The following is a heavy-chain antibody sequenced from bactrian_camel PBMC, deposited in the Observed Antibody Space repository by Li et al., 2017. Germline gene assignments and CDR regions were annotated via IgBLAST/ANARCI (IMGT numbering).Heavy chain of an antibody. J-gene: IGHJ4*01. CDR2: VDSNGNT. CDR1: GYTYSSYA. CDR3: ATGPYGLGVLMHNHDLAT. D-gene: IGHD5*01. V-gene: IGHV3S55*01. Sequence: HVQLVESGGGSVQAGGSLTLSCAGSGYTYSSYAMGWFRQAPGKEREDVARVDSNGNTYYGDSAKGRFTISQDNAKNTLYLQLNNLEPEDSAMYYCATGPYGLGVLMHNHDLATWGQGTQVTVS.